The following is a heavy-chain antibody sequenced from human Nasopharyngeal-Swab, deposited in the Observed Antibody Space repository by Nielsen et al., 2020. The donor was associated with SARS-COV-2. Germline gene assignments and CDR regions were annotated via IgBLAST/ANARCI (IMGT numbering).Heavy chain of an antibody. Sequence: GESLKISCAASGFTLSDYYMSWIRQAPGKGLEWVSYINSGGSDTYYAQSVKGRFTISRDNAKKSLYLQMNSLRAEDTAVYFCGRQLQVDRWGQGTLVTVSS. CDR2: INSGGSDT. V-gene: IGHV3-11*04. J-gene: IGHJ5*02. CDR1: GFTLSDYY. CDR3: GRQLQVDR.